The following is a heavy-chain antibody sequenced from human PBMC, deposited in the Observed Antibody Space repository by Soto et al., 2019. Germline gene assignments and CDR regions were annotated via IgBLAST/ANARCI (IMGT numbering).Heavy chain of an antibody. CDR3: ARGGPPIDY. CDR2: INAGNGNT. Sequence: QVQLVQSGAEEKKPGASVKVSCKASGYTFTDYAMHWVRQAPGQRLEWMGWINAGNGNTKYSQKFQGRVTMTRDTSASTAYLERSRLRSEDTDVYYCARGGPPIDYWGQGTLVTVSS. D-gene: IGHD3-10*01. J-gene: IGHJ4*02. CDR1: GYTFTDYA. V-gene: IGHV1-3*05.